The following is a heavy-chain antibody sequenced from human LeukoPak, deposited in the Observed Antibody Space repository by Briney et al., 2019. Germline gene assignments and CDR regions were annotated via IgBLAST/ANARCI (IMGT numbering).Heavy chain of an antibody. V-gene: IGHV3-23*01. J-gene: IGHJ4*02. Sequence: GGPLRLSCAASGFTFSTHALSWVRQAPGKGLEWVSDISASGGSTYYADSVKGRFTVSRDNSKNTLYLQMSSLRADDTAVYYCAKGPRQQLVTRFDNWGQGTLVTVSS. D-gene: IGHD6-13*01. CDR2: ISASGGST. CDR1: GFTFSTHA. CDR3: AKGPRQQLVTRFDN.